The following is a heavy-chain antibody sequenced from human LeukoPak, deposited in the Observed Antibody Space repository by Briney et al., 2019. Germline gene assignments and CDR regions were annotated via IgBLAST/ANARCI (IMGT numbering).Heavy chain of an antibody. CDR1: GFTFFNYG. D-gene: IGHD3-3*01. J-gene: IGHJ4*02. V-gene: IGHV3-30*02. CDR2: IRHDESSI. Sequence: SGGSLRLSCATSGFTFFNYGMTWVRQALGKGLEWVAFIRHDESSIFYADSIKGRFTISRDNSNNTLYLQMDNLRPEDTAVYHCARDRHDYWSGYYVGYFDSWGQGILVTVSS. CDR3: ARDRHDYWSGYYVGYFDS.